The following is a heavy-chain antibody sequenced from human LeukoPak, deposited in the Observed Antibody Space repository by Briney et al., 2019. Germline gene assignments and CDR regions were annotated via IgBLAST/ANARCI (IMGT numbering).Heavy chain of an antibody. CDR1: GFTFSSYS. J-gene: IGHJ3*02. D-gene: IGHD6-19*01. Sequence: GGSLRLSCAASGFTFSSYSMNWVRQAPGKGLEWVSSISSSSSYIYYADSVKGRFTISRDNAKNSLYLQMNSLRAEDTAVYYCARSYSSGWWGAFDIWGQGTMVTVSS. CDR3: ARSYSSGWWGAFDI. CDR2: ISSSSSYI. V-gene: IGHV3-21*01.